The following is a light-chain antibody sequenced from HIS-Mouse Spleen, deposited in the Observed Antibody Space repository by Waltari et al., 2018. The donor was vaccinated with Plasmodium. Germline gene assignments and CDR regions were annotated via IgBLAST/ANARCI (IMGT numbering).Light chain of an antibody. V-gene: IGLV3-9*01. Sequence: SYELTQPLSVSVALGQTARITCGGNNIGSKNVHWYQQKPGQAPVLVIYSDSNRPAGSPERFSGSNSGNTATLTISRAQAGDEADYYCQVWDSSTVVFGGGTKLTVL. CDR3: QVWDSSTVV. CDR1: NIGSKN. CDR2: SDS. J-gene: IGLJ2*01.